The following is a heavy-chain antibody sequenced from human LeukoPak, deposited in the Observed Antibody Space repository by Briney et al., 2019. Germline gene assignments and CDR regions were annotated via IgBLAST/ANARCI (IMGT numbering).Heavy chain of an antibody. CDR3: ARSRAAKYYMDV. D-gene: IGHD6-25*01. J-gene: IGHJ6*03. Sequence: GASVKVSCKASGYTFTSYDINWVRQATGQGLEWMGWMNPNSGNTGYAQKSQGRVTMTRNTSISTAYMELSSLRSEDTAVYYCARSRAAKYYMDVWGKGTTVTVSS. V-gene: IGHV1-8*01. CDR1: GYTFTSYD. CDR2: MNPNSGNT.